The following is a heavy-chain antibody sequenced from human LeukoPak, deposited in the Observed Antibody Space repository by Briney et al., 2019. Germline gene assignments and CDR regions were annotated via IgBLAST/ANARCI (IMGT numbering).Heavy chain of an antibody. Sequence: SETLSLTCAVYGGSFSGYYWSWIRQPPGKGLEWIGEINHSGSTNYNPSLKSRVTISVDTSKNQFSLKLSSVTAADTAVYYCARAEEYQLYLPPGIDYWGQGTLVTVSS. CDR2: INHSGST. V-gene: IGHV4-34*01. CDR1: GGSFSGYY. J-gene: IGHJ4*02. D-gene: IGHD2-2*01. CDR3: ARAEEYQLYLPPGIDY.